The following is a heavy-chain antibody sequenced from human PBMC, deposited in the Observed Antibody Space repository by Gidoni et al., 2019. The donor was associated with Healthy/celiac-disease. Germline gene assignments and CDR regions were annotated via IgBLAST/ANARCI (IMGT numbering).Heavy chain of an antibody. Sequence: LEWVAVISYDGSNKYYADSVKGRFTISRDNSKNTLYLQMNSLRAEDTAVYYCAKEFSCSGGSCYPGDYFDYWGQGTLVTVSS. CDR3: AKEFSCSGGSCYPGDYFDY. V-gene: IGHV3-30-3*02. CDR2: ISYDGSNK. D-gene: IGHD2-15*01. J-gene: IGHJ4*02.